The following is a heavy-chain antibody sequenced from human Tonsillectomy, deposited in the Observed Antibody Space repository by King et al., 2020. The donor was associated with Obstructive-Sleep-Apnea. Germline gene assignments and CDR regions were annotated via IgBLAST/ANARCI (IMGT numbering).Heavy chain of an antibody. CDR3: ARATAALAPFDY. J-gene: IGHJ4*02. CDR2: IYNSGST. V-gene: IGHV4-59*01. CDR1: GGSISSYY. D-gene: IGHD6-13*01. Sequence: VQLQESGPGLVKPSETLSLTCTVSGGSISSYYWSWIRQPPGKGLEWIGYIYNSGSTTYNPSLNSRATISLDTSKNQFSLKLSSVTAADTAVYYCARATAALAPFDYWGQGTLVTVSS.